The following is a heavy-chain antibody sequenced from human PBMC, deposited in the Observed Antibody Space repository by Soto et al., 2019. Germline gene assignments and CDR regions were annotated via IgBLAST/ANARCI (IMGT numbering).Heavy chain of an antibody. J-gene: IGHJ4*02. CDR2: INHSGST. CDR1: GGSFSGYY. Sequence: SETLSLTCAVYGGSFSGYYWSWIRQPPGKGLEWIGEINHSGSTNYNPSLKSRVTISVDTSKNQFSLKLSSVTAADTAVYYCARVRIAARPIDYWGQGTLVTV. D-gene: IGHD6-6*01. CDR3: ARVRIAARPIDY. V-gene: IGHV4-34*01.